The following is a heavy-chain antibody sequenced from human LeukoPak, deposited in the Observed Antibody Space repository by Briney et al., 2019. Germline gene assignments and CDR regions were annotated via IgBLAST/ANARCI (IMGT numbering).Heavy chain of an antibody. CDR1: GYTFTGYY. CDR3: ARDPGYSGYDTGRYYYYYMDV. J-gene: IGHJ6*03. D-gene: IGHD5-12*01. Sequence: ASVKVSCKASGYTFTGYYMHWVRQAPGQGLEWMGWINPNSGGTKYAQKFQGRVTMTRDTSMSTAYMELSRLRSDDTAVYYCARDPGYSGYDTGRYYYYYMDVWGKGTTVTISS. CDR2: INPNSGGT. V-gene: IGHV1-2*02.